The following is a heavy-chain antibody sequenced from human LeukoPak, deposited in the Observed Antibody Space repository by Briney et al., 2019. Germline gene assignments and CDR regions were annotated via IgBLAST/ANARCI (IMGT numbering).Heavy chain of an antibody. CDR1: GASINSYY. CDR2: IHYRGTT. J-gene: IGHJ4*02. V-gene: IGHV4-59*13. Sequence: SETTSLICNVSGASINSYYWNWISHTTGKGMERHGKIHYRGTTKKNPFLKRRVTITLGPSKGQFDLKMTSVTAADTAVYYWARDEHGDFQGFDYWGQGTRVTVSS. CDR3: ARDEHGDFQGFDY. D-gene: IGHD4-17*01.